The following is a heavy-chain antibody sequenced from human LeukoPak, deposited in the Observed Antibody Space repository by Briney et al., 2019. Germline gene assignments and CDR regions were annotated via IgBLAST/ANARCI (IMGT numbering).Heavy chain of an antibody. Sequence: PSETLSLTCTVSGGSISSGRYYWSWIRQPAGKGLEWIGRIYTSGSTNYNPSLKSRVTISVDTSKNQFSLKLSSVTAADTAVYYCARSWGIFGVVRYAFDIWGQGTMVTVSS. V-gene: IGHV4-61*02. CDR1: GGSISSGRYY. CDR2: IYTSGST. D-gene: IGHD3-3*01. CDR3: ARSWGIFGVVRYAFDI. J-gene: IGHJ3*02.